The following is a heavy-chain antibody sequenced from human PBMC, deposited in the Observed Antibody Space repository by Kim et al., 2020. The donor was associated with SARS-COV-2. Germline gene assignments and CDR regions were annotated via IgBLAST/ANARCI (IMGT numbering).Heavy chain of an antibody. D-gene: IGHD3-16*01. V-gene: IGHV3-15*01. Sequence: GGSLRLSCAASGFTFSNAWMSWVRQAPGKGLEWVGHIKSKTDGGTTDYAAPVKGRFTISRDDSKNTLYLQMNSLKTEDTAVYYCTTEATGGFFSPNWFDPWGQGTLVTVSS. CDR1: GFTFSNAW. CDR2: IKSKTDGGTT. J-gene: IGHJ5*02. CDR3: TTEATGGFFSPNWFDP.